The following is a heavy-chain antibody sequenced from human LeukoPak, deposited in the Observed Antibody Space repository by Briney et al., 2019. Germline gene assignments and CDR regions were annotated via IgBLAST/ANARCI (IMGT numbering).Heavy chain of an antibody. CDR2: ITSSGNYV. Sequence: GGSLRLSCAASGFTFSSYAMNWVRQSPGEGLEWVSSITSSGNYVYYAGSVKGRFTISRDNAESSLSLQKNSLKAGDTAVYYCARDPTAGDSWGQGTLVTVSS. J-gene: IGHJ4*02. CDR3: ARDPTAGDS. V-gene: IGHV3-21*01. D-gene: IGHD2-21*02. CDR1: GFTFSSYA.